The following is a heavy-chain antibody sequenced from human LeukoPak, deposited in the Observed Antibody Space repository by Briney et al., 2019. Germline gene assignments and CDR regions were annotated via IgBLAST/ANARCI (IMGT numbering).Heavy chain of an antibody. J-gene: IGHJ4*02. D-gene: IGHD3-22*01. Sequence: WASVKVSCKASGYTFTSHYIHWVRQAPGQGLEWMGLINPSGGSTSYAQKFQGRVTITRDTSTSTVYMELSNLRSEATAVYYCARDQSYYDSSGPIDYWGQGTLVTVSS. V-gene: IGHV1-46*03. CDR2: INPSGGST. CDR1: GYTFTSHY. CDR3: ARDQSYYDSSGPIDY.